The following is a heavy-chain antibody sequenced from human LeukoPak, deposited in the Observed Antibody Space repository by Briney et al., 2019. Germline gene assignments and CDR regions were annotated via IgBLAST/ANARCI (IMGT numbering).Heavy chain of an antibody. CDR3: AREGRVVGAQYYFDY. V-gene: IGHV1-69*13. Sequence: GASVKVSCKASGGTFSSYAISWVRQAPGQGLEWMGGIIPIFGTANYAQKFQGRVTITADESTSTAYMGLSSLRSEDTAVYYCAREGRVVGAQYYFDYWGQGTLVTVSS. D-gene: IGHD1-26*01. J-gene: IGHJ4*02. CDR1: GGTFSSYA. CDR2: IIPIFGTA.